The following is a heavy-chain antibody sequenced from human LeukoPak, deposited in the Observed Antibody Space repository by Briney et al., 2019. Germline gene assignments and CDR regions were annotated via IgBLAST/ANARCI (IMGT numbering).Heavy chain of an antibody. V-gene: IGHV3-7*01. CDR3: VRDGGVSGYDLLDY. Sequence: PGGSLRLSCAASGFTFSNFAMSWVRQAPGKGLEWVAQINQDGSKEYYIDSVKARFSISRDNARNSLSLQMNSLRAEDTAVYYCVRDGGVSGYDLLDYWGQGTLVTVSS. D-gene: IGHD5-12*01. CDR1: GFTFSNFA. CDR2: INQDGSKE. J-gene: IGHJ4*02.